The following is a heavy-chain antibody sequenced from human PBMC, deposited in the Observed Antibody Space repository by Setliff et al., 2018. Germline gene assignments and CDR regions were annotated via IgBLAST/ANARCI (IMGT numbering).Heavy chain of an antibody. CDR1: GGPLNSYS. Sequence: SVKVSCKASGGPLNSYSFSWVRQAPGQGLAWMGRIIPVLDITRYSQKFQGRVTITADKSTGIIYMELTSLRSDDTAVYYCARHSPPPNYFDIGALDSWGQGTLVTVSS. CDR2: IIPVLDIT. J-gene: IGHJ4*02. D-gene: IGHD3-22*01. CDR3: ARHSPPPNYFDIGALDS. V-gene: IGHV1-69*02.